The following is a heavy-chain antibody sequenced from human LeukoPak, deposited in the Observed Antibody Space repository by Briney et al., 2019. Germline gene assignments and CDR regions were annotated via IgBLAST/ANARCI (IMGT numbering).Heavy chain of an antibody. Sequence: SETLSLTCTVSGDSISSYYWSWIRQPPGKGLEWIGYIHYSGSTNYNPSLKSRVTISIDTSKNQFSLKLSAVTAADTAVYYCARVIGYCSSSSCYRAYYGMDVWGQGTTVTVSS. D-gene: IGHD2-2*02. J-gene: IGHJ6*02. CDR1: GDSISSYY. CDR2: IHYSGST. CDR3: ARVIGYCSSSSCYRAYYGMDV. V-gene: IGHV4-59*01.